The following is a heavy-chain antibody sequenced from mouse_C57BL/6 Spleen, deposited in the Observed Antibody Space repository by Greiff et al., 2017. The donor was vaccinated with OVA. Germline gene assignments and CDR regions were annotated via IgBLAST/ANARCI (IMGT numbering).Heavy chain of an antibody. J-gene: IGHJ2*01. CDR2: IYWDDDK. Sequence: QVQLKESGPGILQSSQTLSLTCSFSGFSLSTSGMGVIWIRQPSGKGLEWLAHIYWDDDKRYNPSLKSRHTISKDTSRNHVFLKITSVDTADTATYYCARRDYGSSYDYFDYWGQGTTLTVSS. CDR1: GFSLSTSGMG. CDR3: ARRDYGSSYDYFDY. V-gene: IGHV8-12*01. D-gene: IGHD1-1*01.